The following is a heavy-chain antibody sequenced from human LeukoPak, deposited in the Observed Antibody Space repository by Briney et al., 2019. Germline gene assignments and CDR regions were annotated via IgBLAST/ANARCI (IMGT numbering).Heavy chain of an antibody. CDR3: AKVLHDYGDFDAFDI. CDR2: ISSSSSTI. D-gene: IGHD4-17*01. CDR1: GFTFSSYS. J-gene: IGHJ3*02. Sequence: GGSLRLSCAASGFTFSSYSMNWVRQAPGKGLEWVSYISSSSSTIYYADSVKGRITISRDNSKNTLYLQMNSLRAEDTAVYYCAKVLHDYGDFDAFDIWGQGTMVTVSS. V-gene: IGHV3-48*01.